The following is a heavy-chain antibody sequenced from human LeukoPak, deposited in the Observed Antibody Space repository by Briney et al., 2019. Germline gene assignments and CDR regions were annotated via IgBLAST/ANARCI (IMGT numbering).Heavy chain of an antibody. D-gene: IGHD6-19*01. J-gene: IGHJ5*02. CDR2: IGGSGDT. Sequence: GGSLRLSCAASGFTFSTYAMSWVRQAQGKGLEGVSAIGGSGDTYYADSVKGRFTISRDNSKNTLYLQMNSLRAEDTAVYYCAKTLWLVKGFGWFDPWGQGTLVTVSS. V-gene: IGHV3-23*01. CDR3: AKTLWLVKGFGWFDP. CDR1: GFTFSTYA.